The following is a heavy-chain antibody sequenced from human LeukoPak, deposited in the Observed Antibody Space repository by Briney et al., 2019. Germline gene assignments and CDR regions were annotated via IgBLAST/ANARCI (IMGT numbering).Heavy chain of an antibody. CDR3: ARGADSSGYYSIFYFDY. D-gene: IGHD3-22*01. J-gene: IGHJ4*02. CDR1: GGSISSYY. V-gene: IGHV4-59*01. CDR2: IYYSGST. Sequence: PSETLSLTCNVSGGSISSYYWNWIRQPPGKGLEWIGYIYYSGSTNYNPSLKSRVTISVDTSKNQFSLKLSSVTAADTAVYYCARGADSSGYYSIFYFDYWGQGTLVTVSS.